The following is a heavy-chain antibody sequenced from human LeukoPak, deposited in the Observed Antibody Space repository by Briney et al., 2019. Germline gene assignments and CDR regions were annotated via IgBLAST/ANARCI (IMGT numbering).Heavy chain of an antibody. CDR2: IWFDASNK. Sequence: PGRSLRLSCAASGFTFSSYGIHWVRQAPGKGLEWVAVIWFDASNKYYADSVKGRFTISRDNSRNTLYLQMNSLRAEDTALYYCARAVGPYDYWGQGTLGT. CDR1: GFTFSSYG. D-gene: IGHD3-10*01. CDR3: ARAVGPYDY. J-gene: IGHJ4*02. V-gene: IGHV3-33*01.